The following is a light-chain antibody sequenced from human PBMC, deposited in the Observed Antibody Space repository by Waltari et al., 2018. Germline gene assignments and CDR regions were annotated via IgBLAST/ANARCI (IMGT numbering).Light chain of an antibody. CDR1: QSVLYSPNSKNY. CDR2: WAS. V-gene: IGKV4-1*01. J-gene: IGKJ1*01. CDR3: HQYSATPWT. Sequence: DIVMTQSPDSLAVSLVERATINCKSIQSVLYSPNSKNYLAWYQQKPGQPPKLIIYWASTRESGVPDRFSGSGSGTDFALTISSLQAEDVAVYYCHQYSATPWTFGQGTKVEI.